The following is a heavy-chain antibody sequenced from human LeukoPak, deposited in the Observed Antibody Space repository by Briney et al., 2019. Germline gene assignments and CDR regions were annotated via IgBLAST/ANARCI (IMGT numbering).Heavy chain of an antibody. V-gene: IGHV3-23*01. Sequence: GGSLRLSCAASGFTFSSYAMSWVRQAPGKGLEWVSAISVSIGSTYYADSVKGRFTISRDNSKNTLYLQMNSLRAEDMAVYYCAAINSGWYLPFDYWGQRTLVTVSS. CDR1: GFTFSSYA. CDR2: ISVSIGST. J-gene: IGHJ4*02. D-gene: IGHD6-19*01. CDR3: AAINSGWYLPFDY.